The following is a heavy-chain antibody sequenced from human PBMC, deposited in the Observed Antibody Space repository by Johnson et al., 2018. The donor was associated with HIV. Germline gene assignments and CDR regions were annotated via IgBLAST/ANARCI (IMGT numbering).Heavy chain of an antibody. CDR3: ARVQRSGWFHTDAFDL. V-gene: IGHV3-30*02. D-gene: IGHD6-19*01. J-gene: IGHJ3*01. CDR2: IQHDGSNK. Sequence: RQAPGKGLEWVAHIQHDGSNKYYADSVKGRFTISRDNSKNTLYLQMSSLRSDDTAVYFCARVQRSGWFHTDAFDLWGQGTMVTVSS.